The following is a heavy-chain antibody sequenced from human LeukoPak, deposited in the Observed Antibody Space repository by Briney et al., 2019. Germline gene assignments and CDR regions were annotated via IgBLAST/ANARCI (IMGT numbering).Heavy chain of an antibody. V-gene: IGHV1-46*01. CDR1: GYTFTNYY. J-gene: IGHJ4*02. CDR2: INPSGGST. Sequence: ASVKVSCKASGYTFTNYYMHWVRQAPGQGLEWMGIINPSGGSTTYAQKFQGRVTMTRNTSISTAYMELSSLRSEDTAVYYCARGRVGYWGQGTLVTVSS. CDR3: ARGRVGY.